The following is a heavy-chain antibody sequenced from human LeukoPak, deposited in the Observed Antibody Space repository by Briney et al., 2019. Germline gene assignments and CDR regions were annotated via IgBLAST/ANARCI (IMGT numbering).Heavy chain of an antibody. V-gene: IGHV3-21*03. CDR1: GFTFSTYT. Sequence: PGGSLRLSCAASGFTFSTYTMNGVRQAPGKGLEWVSSISSSSSYIYYADSVKGRFTISRDNAKNSLYLQMNSLRAEDTAVYYCARDGGSGSYFLYWGQGTLVTVSS. J-gene: IGHJ4*02. D-gene: IGHD1-26*01. CDR3: ARDGGSGSYFLY. CDR2: ISSSSSYI.